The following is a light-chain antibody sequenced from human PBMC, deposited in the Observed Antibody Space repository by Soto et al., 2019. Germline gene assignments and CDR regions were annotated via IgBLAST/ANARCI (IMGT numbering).Light chain of an antibody. Sequence: DIVLTQSPGTLSLSPGERATLSCRASQSVRYNYLAWYQQKPGQAPRLLIYGTSSRATGIPDRFSGSGSGTDFSFTISSLEPEDFAVYYCQQRSNWALTFGGGTKVDIK. CDR2: GTS. CDR1: QSVRYNY. J-gene: IGKJ4*01. V-gene: IGKV3D-20*02. CDR3: QQRSNWALT.